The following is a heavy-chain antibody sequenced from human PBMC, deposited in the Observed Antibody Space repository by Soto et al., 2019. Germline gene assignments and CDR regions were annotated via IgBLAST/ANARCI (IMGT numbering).Heavy chain of an antibody. D-gene: IGHD1-26*01. CDR1: GFLFDDYS. V-gene: IGHV3-9*01. J-gene: IGHJ6*02. Sequence: GGSLRLYCAASGFLFDDYSMHWVRQTPGKGLEWVSAIDCNSGSLDYAASVKGRFSISRENTEKSLYLQMNNLRPEDTALYYCTKSRWSYFTLYGIEVGGRGTTVTVSS. CDR2: IDCNSGSL. CDR3: TKSRWSYFTLYGIEV.